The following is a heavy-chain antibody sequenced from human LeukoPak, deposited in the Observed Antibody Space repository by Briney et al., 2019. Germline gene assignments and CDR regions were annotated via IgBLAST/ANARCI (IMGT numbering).Heavy chain of an antibody. D-gene: IGHD6-19*01. V-gene: IGHV4-59*02. CDR3: ARAPQWREAFDI. CDR1: GGSVSGYY. CDR2: IYYSGST. J-gene: IGHJ3*02. Sequence: PSETLSLTRTVSGGSVSGYYWSWIRQPPGKGLEWIGYIYYSGSTNYNPSLKSRVTMSVDTSKNQFSLKLSSVTAADTAVYYCARAPQWREAFDIWGLGTMVTVSS.